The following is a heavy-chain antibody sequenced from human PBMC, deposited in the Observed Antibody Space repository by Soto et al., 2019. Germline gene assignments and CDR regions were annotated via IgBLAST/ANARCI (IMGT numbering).Heavy chain of an antibody. CDR2: ISYGGSNK. D-gene: IGHD3-3*01. V-gene: IGHV3-30*03. CDR3: ATIGPADRFDY. J-gene: IGHJ4*02. Sequence: PGGSLRLSCAASGFTFSSYGMHWVRQAPGKGLEWVAVISYGGSNKYYADSVKGRFTISRDNSKNTLYLQMNSLRAEDTAVYYCATIGPADRFDYWGQGTLVTVSS. CDR1: GFTFSSYG.